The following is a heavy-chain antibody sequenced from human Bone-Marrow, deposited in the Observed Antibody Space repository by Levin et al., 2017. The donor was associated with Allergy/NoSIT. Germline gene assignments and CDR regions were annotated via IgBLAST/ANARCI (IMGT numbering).Heavy chain of an antibody. Sequence: GGSLRLSCAASGFTFSSYGMHWVRQAPGKGLDWVAVISYDGSNKFYGDSVKGRFTISRDNSKNTLYLQMNSLRAEDTAVYYCAKDIITIFGVVMNDYGMDVWGQGTTVTVSS. CDR2: ISYDGSNK. D-gene: IGHD3-3*01. V-gene: IGHV3-30*18. CDR1: GFTFSSYG. CDR3: AKDIITIFGVVMNDYGMDV. J-gene: IGHJ6*02.